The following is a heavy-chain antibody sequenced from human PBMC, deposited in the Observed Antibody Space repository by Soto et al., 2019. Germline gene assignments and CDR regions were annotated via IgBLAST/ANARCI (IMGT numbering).Heavy chain of an antibody. D-gene: IGHD3-3*01. V-gene: IGHV3-53*01. CDR3: ATCTIMVLGLVRYSGMDV. CDR2: IETGGIT. J-gene: IGHJ6*02. CDR1: GVSVNSKY. Sequence: PGGSLRLSCAVSGVSVNSKYLNWVRHAPGKGLEWVSVIETGGITYYGKSVKGRFSTSRDSSTNTVYLQMNSLRAEDTAIYYCATCTIMVLGLVRYSGMDVWGQGTTVTVSS.